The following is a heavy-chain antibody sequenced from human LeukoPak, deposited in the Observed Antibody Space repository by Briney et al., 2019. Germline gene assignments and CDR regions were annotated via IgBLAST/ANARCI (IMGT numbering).Heavy chain of an antibody. D-gene: IGHD5-12*01. CDR3: AREFAWLADY. CDR1: GFTFSRYA. Sequence: GGSLRLSCAASGFTFSRYAMHWVGQAPGKGLEWVAVISKDGSNKCYADSVKGRFTISRDNSKNTLYLQMDSLRAEDTAVYYCAREFAWLADYWGQGTLVTVSS. J-gene: IGHJ4*02. CDR2: ISKDGSNK. V-gene: IGHV3-30*01.